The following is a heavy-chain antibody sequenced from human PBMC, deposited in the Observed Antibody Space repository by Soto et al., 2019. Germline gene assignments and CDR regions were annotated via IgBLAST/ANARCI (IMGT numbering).Heavy chain of an antibody. D-gene: IGHD3-22*01. CDR1: GYSITNTNW. CDR3: ARSHYDDGLDV. V-gene: IGHV4-28*01. CDR2: IYHSGRT. J-gene: IGHJ3*01. Sequence: PSETLSLTCAVSGYSITNTNWWTWVRQPPGKGLEWIGYIYHSGRTYYNPSLKSRVTMSVDTSKNQFSLKLSSVTAVDTAVYYCARSHYDDGLDVWGRGTMVTVS.